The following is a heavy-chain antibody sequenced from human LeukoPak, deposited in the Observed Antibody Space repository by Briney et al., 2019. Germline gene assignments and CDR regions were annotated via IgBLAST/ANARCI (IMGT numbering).Heavy chain of an antibody. CDR1: GFTSSGHW. Sequence: GGSLRLSCVASGFTSSGHWMSWVRQAPGKGLEWVAVISYDGGQKYHADSVKGRFTISRDNSKNTVSLQMNSLRAEDTAVFYCARANSSSWHYFDYWGQGTLVTVSS. D-gene: IGHD6-13*01. J-gene: IGHJ4*02. CDR2: ISYDGGQK. CDR3: ARANSSSWHYFDY. V-gene: IGHV3-30*03.